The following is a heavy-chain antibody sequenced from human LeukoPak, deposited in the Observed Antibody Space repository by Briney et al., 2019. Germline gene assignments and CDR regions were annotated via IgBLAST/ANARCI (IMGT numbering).Heavy chain of an antibody. CDR3: ARELEGLKGAFDI. D-gene: IGHD1-1*01. J-gene: IGHJ3*02. CDR2: ISGSGGST. Sequence: PGGSLRLSCAASGFTFRSYAMSWVRQAPGKGLEWVSAISGSGGSTYYADSVKGRFTISRDNSKNTLYLQMNSLRVEDTAVYYCARELEGLKGAFDIWGQGTMVTVSS. V-gene: IGHV3-23*01. CDR1: GFTFRSYA.